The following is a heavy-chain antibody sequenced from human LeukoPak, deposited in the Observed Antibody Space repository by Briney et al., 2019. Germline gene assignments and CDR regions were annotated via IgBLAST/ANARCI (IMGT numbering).Heavy chain of an antibody. CDR2: ISYDGSNK. V-gene: IGHV3-30*03. D-gene: IGHD4-17*01. Sequence: GGSLRLSCAASGFTLSSYWMHWVRQAPGKGLEWVAVISYDGSNKYYADSVKGRFTISRDNSKNTLYLQMNSLRAEDTAVYYCARDHPYGDYVDLYYYYYMDVWGKGTTVTVSS. J-gene: IGHJ6*03. CDR3: ARDHPYGDYVDLYYYYYMDV. CDR1: GFTLSSYW.